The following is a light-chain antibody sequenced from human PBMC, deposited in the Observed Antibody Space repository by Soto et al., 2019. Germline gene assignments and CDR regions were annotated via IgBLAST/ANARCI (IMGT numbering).Light chain of an antibody. CDR1: SSDIGNYNL. CDR3: CSYAGSSTSYV. Sequence: QSALTQSASVSGSPGQSITISCTGTSSDIGNYNLVSWYQQHPGKAPKVMIYEVTKRPSGVSNRFSGSKSGNTASLTISGLQAEDEADYYCCSYAGSSTSYVFGTGTKVTVL. CDR2: EVT. V-gene: IGLV2-23*02. J-gene: IGLJ1*01.